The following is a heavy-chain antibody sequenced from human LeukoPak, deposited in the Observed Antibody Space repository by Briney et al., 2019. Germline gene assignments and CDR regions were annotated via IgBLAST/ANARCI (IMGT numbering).Heavy chain of an antibody. Sequence: SETLSLTCAVSGYSISSGYYWGWIRQPPGKGLEWIGSIYHSGDTYYNPSLKSRVTISLDTSKNQFSLKLSSVTAADTAVYYCARHKQSGTYYDAFDIWGQGTMVTVSS. CDR1: GYSISSGYY. CDR2: IYHSGDT. V-gene: IGHV4-38-2*01. J-gene: IGHJ3*02. CDR3: ARHKQSGTYYDAFDI. D-gene: IGHD1-26*01.